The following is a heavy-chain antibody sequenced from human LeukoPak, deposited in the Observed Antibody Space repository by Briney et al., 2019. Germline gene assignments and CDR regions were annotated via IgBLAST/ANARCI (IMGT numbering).Heavy chain of an antibody. D-gene: IGHD6-19*01. Sequence: GGSLRLSCAGSGFTFDDCGMSWVRQAPGKGLEWVSGINWNGGSTGYGDSVKGRFTISRDNAKNFLYLQMNSLSAEDTALYCCAKGDSSGWYFDLWGQGTLVTVSS. CDR3: AKGDSSGWYFDL. J-gene: IGHJ4*02. CDR2: INWNGGST. CDR1: GFTFDDCG. V-gene: IGHV3-20*04.